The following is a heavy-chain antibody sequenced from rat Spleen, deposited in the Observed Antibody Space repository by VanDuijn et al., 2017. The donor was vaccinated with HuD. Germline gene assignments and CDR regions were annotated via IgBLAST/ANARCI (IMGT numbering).Heavy chain of an antibody. Sequence: EVQLVESGGGLVQPGRSLKLSCAASGFTVSDYNMAWVRQAPKKGLEWVATISYDGSNTYYRDSVKGRFTISRDNAKNTLYLQMSSLRSDDTATYYCTGAVVPWYLDFWGPGTLVTVSS. D-gene: IGHD1-1*01. J-gene: IGHJ1*01. V-gene: IGHV5-7*01. CDR2: ISYDGSNT. CDR1: GFTVSDYN. CDR3: TGAVVPWYLDF.